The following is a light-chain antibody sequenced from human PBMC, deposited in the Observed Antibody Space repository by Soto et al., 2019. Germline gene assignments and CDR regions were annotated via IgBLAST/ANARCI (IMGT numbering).Light chain of an antibody. J-gene: IGLJ1*01. V-gene: IGLV2-23*02. Sequence: QSVLTQPASVSGSPGQSITISCTGTSSDVGSYNFVSWYQQQPGRAPKLMIYEVNKRPSGVSNRFSGSKSGNTASLTISGLQAEDEADYYCCSYAGSSTYGFGTGTKVTVL. CDR2: EVN. CDR1: SSDVGSYNF. CDR3: CSYAGSSTYG.